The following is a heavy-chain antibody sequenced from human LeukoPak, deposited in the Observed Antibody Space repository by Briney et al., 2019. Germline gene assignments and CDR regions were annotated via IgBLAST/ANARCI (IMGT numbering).Heavy chain of an antibody. D-gene: IGHD3-22*01. Sequence: SETLSLTCAVYGGSFSGYYWSWIRQPPGKGLEWIGEINHSGGTNYNPSLKSRVTISVDTSKNQFSLKLSSVTAADTAVYYCARGPGDYYDSSGYYRRRDAFDIWGQGTMVTVSS. CDR2: INHSGGT. CDR3: ARGPGDYYDSSGYYRRRDAFDI. J-gene: IGHJ3*02. CDR1: GGSFSGYY. V-gene: IGHV4-34*01.